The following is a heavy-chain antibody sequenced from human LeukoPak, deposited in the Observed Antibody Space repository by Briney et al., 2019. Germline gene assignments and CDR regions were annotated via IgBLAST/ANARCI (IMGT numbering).Heavy chain of an antibody. V-gene: IGHV4-59*01. Sequence: PSETLSLTCTVSGGPISSYYWSWIRQPPGKGLEWIGYIYYSGSTNYNPSLKSRVTISVDTSKNQFSLKLSSVTAADTAVYYCARSDPIVVVPAAKGGWFDPWGQGTLVTVSS. CDR1: GGPISSYY. CDR3: ARSDPIVVVPAAKGGWFDP. CDR2: IYYSGST. D-gene: IGHD2-2*01. J-gene: IGHJ5*02.